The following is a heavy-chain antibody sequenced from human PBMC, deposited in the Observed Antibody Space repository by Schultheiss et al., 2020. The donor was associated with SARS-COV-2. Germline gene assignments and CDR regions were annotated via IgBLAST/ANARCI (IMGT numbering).Heavy chain of an antibody. Sequence: GGSLRLSCAASGFTFSSYAMSWVRQAPGKGLEWVSAISSSSSYIYYADSVKGRFTISRDNAKNSLYLQMNSLRAEDTAVYYCARTGPGGSFGYWGQGTLVTVSS. J-gene: IGHJ4*02. CDR2: ISSSSSYI. D-gene: IGHD1-26*01. CDR1: GFTFSSYA. V-gene: IGHV3-21*01. CDR3: ARTGPGGSFGY.